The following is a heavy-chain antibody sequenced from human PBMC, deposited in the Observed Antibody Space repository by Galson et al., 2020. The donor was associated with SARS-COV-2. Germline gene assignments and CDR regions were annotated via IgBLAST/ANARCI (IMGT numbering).Heavy chain of an antibody. J-gene: IGHJ6*02. V-gene: IGHV1-18*01. CDR2: ISPYNGNT. CDR3: ARDIWRGITMIVVGWDV. Sequence: ASVKVSCKASGYTFNSYGISWVRQGPGQGLEWMGWISPYNGNTNYAQKFQGRVTMTTDTSTSTAYMELRSLRSDDTAVYYCARDIWRGITMIVVGWDVWGQGTTVTVSS. CDR1: GYTFNSYG. D-gene: IGHD3-22*01.